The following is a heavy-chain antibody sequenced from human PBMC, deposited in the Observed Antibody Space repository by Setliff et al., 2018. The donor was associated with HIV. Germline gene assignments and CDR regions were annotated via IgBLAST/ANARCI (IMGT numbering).Heavy chain of an antibody. D-gene: IGHD3-10*01. Sequence: ETLSLTCHVSGDAVSPYYWSWIRQPPGKGLEWIGYFANDGSTNYNPPLKSRVTISLDTSKNEVSLKLTSVTAADTAMYYCTRHLPVYYGSGVSYYFDYWGQGTLVTVSS. V-gene: IGHV4-59*08. CDR3: TRHLPVYYGSGVSYYFDY. J-gene: IGHJ4*02. CDR1: GDAVSPYY. CDR2: FANDGST.